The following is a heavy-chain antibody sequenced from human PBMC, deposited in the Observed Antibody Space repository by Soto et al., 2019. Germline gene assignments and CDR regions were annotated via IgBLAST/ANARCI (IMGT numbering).Heavy chain of an antibody. D-gene: IGHD3-3*01. J-gene: IGHJ4*02. Sequence: PCGSLRLSCAASGFTFDDCAMHWVRQVPTKCLEWVSGISWNSASIGYADSVEGRFTTSRDNAKNSLYLEMHSRRTEDTALYYCVKDGGHDLRNGYFHYWGQGXPVNVYS. CDR1: GFTFDDCA. CDR3: VKDGGHDLRNGYFHY. CDR2: ISWNSASI. V-gene: IGHV3-9*01.